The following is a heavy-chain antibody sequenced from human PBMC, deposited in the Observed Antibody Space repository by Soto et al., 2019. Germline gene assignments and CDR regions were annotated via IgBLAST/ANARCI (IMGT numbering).Heavy chain of an antibody. CDR3: ARDLKGTGGDSWY. D-gene: IGHD2-21*02. CDR1: GFTLSSNY. J-gene: IGHJ4*02. V-gene: IGHV3-53*01. CDR2: INSGGTT. Sequence: EVQLVESGGGLVQPGGSLRLSCAASGFTLSSNYMNWVRQAPGKGLEWVSGINSGGTTYNADSVRGRFTISRDNSKNTLFLQMDSLRAEDTAMYYCARDLKGTGGDSWYWGQGTLVTVSS.